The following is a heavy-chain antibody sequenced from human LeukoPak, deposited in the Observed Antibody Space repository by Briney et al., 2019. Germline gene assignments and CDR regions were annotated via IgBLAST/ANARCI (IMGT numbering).Heavy chain of an antibody. D-gene: IGHD3-10*01. J-gene: IGHJ4*02. CDR2: IGGSGDFT. CDR1: GFTFSTYA. Sequence: GGSLRLSCAASGFTFSTYAMSWVRQAPGKGLEWVSAIGGSGDFTYYAEYVRGRFTISRDNSKKTLHLQMNSLRAEDTAVYYCAKADRGWGVITKDWGQGTLVTVSS. V-gene: IGHV3-23*01. CDR3: AKADRGWGVITKD.